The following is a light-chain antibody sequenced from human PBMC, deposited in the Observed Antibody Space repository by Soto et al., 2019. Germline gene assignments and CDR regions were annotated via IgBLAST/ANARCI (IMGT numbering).Light chain of an antibody. CDR3: HQHCNWSLT. V-gene: IGKV3-11*01. J-gene: IGKJ4*01. Sequence: EIVLTQSPATLSLSPGERATLSCRASQSVSSYLAWYQQKPGQAPRLLIYDASNRATGIPAGFSGSGSGTDFCPSITRPVPEDFAVYDCHQHCNWSLTFGGGTKVESK. CDR1: QSVSSY. CDR2: DAS.